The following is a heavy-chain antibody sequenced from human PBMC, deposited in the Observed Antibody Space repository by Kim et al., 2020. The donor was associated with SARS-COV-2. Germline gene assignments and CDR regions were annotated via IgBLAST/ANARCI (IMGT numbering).Heavy chain of an antibody. D-gene: IGHD2-2*01. J-gene: IGHJ6*03. CDR3: AKGPVVVPAARFYYYYYMDV. V-gene: IGHV3-9*01. Sequence: RLTISRDNAKNSLYLQMNSLRPEDTALYYCAKGPVVVPAARFYYYYYMDVWGKGTTVTVSS.